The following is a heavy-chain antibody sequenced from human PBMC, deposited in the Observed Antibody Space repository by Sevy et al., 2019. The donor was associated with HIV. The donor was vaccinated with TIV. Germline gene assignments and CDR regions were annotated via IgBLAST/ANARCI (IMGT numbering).Heavy chain of an antibody. V-gene: IGHV3-30*02. J-gene: IGHJ3*01. CDR1: GFTFTSYG. CDR2: ISFDEKYK. D-gene: IGHD5-12*01. Sequence: GGSLRLSCAASGFTFTSYGIHWVRQAPGKGLECVAKISFDEKYKYYAESVKGRFTISRDISKNTVFLEMNSLRPDDTGVYYCAKVLGFGSGYDYAFYFWGQGTMVTVSS. CDR3: AKVLGFGSGYDYAFYF.